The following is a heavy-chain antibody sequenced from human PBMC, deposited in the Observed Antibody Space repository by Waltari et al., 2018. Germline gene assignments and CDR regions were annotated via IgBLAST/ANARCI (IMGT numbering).Heavy chain of an antibody. CDR3: ARDSYRFMDV. V-gene: IGHV3-7*03. CDR1: GFTFSSHW. CDR2: TNEDGSDR. Sequence: EVEMVESGGGLVQPGGSLRLSCAGSGFTFSSHWMTWVRQAPGKGLEGVATTNEDGSDRYYVDSVKGRFTISRNNAKNSLYLQMNSLRAEDTAVYYCARDSYRFMDVWGQGTTVTVSS. J-gene: IGHJ6*02. D-gene: IGHD4-4*01.